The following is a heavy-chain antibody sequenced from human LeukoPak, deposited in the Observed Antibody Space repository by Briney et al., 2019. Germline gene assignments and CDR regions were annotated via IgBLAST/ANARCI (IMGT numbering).Heavy chain of an antibody. Sequence: QSGGSLRLSCAASGFTVSSNYMRWVRQASGKGLEWVSVIYTGGSTYYADSVKGRFTISRDNSKNTLYLQMTSLRAEDTAVYYCARSIQLWEPFDYWGQGTLVTVSS. CDR3: ARSIQLWEPFDY. CDR2: IYTGGST. V-gene: IGHV3-53*01. CDR1: GFTVSSNY. D-gene: IGHD5-18*01. J-gene: IGHJ4*02.